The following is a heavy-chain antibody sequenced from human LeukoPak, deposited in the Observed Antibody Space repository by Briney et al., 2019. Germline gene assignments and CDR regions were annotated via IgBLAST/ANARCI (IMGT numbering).Heavy chain of an antibody. D-gene: IGHD5-12*01. CDR2: INPDSGGT. CDR1: GYPFIGYY. CDR3: AREFKIRYSGYDFWETPVDY. Sequence: ASVKVSCKASGYPFIGYYMHWVRQAPGQGLEWMGWINPDSGGTKYAQSFQGRVTMTRDTSISTAYMELSRLRSDDTAVYYCAREFKIRYSGYDFWETPVDYWGQGTLVTVPS. V-gene: IGHV1-2*02. J-gene: IGHJ4*02.